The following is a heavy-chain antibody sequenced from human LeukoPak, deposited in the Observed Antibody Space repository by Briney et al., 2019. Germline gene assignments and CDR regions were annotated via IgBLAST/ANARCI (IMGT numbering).Heavy chain of an antibody. CDR1: GFTFSSYA. V-gene: IGHV3-30*04. Sequence: PGRSLRLSCAASGFTFSSYAMHWVRQAPGKGLEWVAVISYDGSNKYYADSVKGRFTISRDNSKNTLYLQMNSLRAEDTAVYYCARGSRNCSSTSCYDWYFDLWGRGTLVTVSS. CDR3: ARGSRNCSSTSCYDWYFDL. CDR2: ISYDGSNK. J-gene: IGHJ2*01. D-gene: IGHD2-2*01.